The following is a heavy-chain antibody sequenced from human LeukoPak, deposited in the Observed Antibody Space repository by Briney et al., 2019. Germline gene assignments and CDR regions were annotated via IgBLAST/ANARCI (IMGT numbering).Heavy chain of an antibody. CDR3: ARGYRYYNWFDP. CDR1: GGSISSSSYY. D-gene: IGHD5-18*01. Sequence: KASETLSLTCTVSGGSISSSSYYWGWIRQPPGKGLEWIGSIYYSGSTYYNPSLKSRVTISVDTSKNQFSLKLSSVTAADTAVYYCARGYRYYNWFDPWGQGTLVTVSS. J-gene: IGHJ5*02. V-gene: IGHV4-39*01. CDR2: IYYSGST.